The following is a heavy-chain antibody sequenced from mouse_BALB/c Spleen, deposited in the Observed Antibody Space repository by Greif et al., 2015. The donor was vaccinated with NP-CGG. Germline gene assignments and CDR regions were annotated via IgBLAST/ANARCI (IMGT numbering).Heavy chain of an antibody. Sequence: EVQVVESGGGLVQPGGSLRLSCATSGFTFTDYYMSWVRQPPGKALEWLGFIRNKANGYTTEYSASVKGRFTISRDNSQSSLYLQMNSLRAEDRSTYYCARENYYCDYCGQGTTLTVSS. CDR3: ARENYYCDY. CDR2: IRNKANGYTT. J-gene: IGHJ2*01. CDR1: GFTFTDYY. V-gene: IGHV7-3*02.